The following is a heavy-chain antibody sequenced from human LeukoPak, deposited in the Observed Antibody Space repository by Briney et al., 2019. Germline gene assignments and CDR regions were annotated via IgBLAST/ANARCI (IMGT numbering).Heavy chain of an antibody. Sequence: GGSLRLSCAASGFTFSSYAMHWVRQAPGKGLEWVAVISYDGSNKYYADSVKGRFTISRDNSKNTLYLQMNSLRAEDTAVYYCARGYPQTNDYWGQGTLVTVSS. V-gene: IGHV3-30-3*01. D-gene: IGHD1-7*01. CDR2: ISYDGSNK. J-gene: IGHJ4*02. CDR1: GFTFSSYA. CDR3: ARGYPQTNDY.